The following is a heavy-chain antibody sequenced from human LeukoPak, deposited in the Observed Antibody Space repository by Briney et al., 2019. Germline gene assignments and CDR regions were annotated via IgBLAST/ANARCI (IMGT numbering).Heavy chain of an antibody. Sequence: PSQSLSLTCTVSGGSISSSSYYWGWIRQPPGKWLEWIGSIYYSGSTYYNPSLKSRVTISVETSKKQFSLKLSSVTAADTAVYYWASGAGASQGGIDFWGQGTLVTVSS. CDR3: ASGAGASQGGIDF. CDR2: IYYSGST. D-gene: IGHD1-26*01. V-gene: IGHV4-39*07. CDR1: GGSISSSSYY. J-gene: IGHJ4*02.